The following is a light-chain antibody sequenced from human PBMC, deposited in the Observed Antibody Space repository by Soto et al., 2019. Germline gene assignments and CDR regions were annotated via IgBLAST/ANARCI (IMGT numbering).Light chain of an antibody. CDR3: SSYPSSSTVV. CDR2: DVS. J-gene: IGLJ2*01. CDR1: SRDVGGYNF. Sequence: QSALTQPASVSGSPGQSITISCTGTSRDVGGYNFVSWYQQHPGKAPKLMIFDVSNRPSGVSNRFSGSKSGNTASLTISGLQAEDEADYYCSSYPSSSTVVFGGGTKLTVL. V-gene: IGLV2-14*01.